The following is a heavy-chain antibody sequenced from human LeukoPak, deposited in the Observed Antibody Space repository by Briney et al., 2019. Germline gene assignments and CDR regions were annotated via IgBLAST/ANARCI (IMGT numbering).Heavy chain of an antibody. D-gene: IGHD3-9*01. V-gene: IGHV3-30*04. J-gene: IGHJ3*02. CDR3: ARYYDILTGYRAFDI. Sequence: PGGSLRLSCAASGFTFSNYAIHWVRQTPGTGLEWVAVISDAANNKFYADSVKGRFTISRDNSKNTLYLQMNSLRAEDTAVYYCARYYDILTGYRAFDIWGQGTMVTVSS. CDR2: ISDAANNK. CDR1: GFTFSNYA.